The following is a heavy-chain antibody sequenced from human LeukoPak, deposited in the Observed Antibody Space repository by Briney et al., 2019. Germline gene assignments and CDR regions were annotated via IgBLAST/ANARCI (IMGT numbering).Heavy chain of an antibody. J-gene: IGHJ5*02. Sequence: ASAKVSCKASGYTFTSYDIHWVRQASGHGLEWMGWMNPKSAHTGLAQRFQGRVTLTRNTSISTAYMELSSLTSEGTAMYYCTRGPSYHSKWVGGMWFDPWGQGTLVSVSS. CDR1: GYTFTSYD. CDR3: TRGPSYHSKWVGGMWFDP. V-gene: IGHV1-8*01. CDR2: MNPKSAHT. D-gene: IGHD3-10*01.